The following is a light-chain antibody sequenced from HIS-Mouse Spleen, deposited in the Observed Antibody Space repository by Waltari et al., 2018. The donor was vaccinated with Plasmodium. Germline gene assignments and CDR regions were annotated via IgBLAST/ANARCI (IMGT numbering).Light chain of an antibody. V-gene: IGLV3-10*01. J-gene: IGLJ3*02. CDR3: YSTDSSGNHRV. CDR2: EDS. Sequence: SYELPQPPSVSVSPGQTASITCSGDALQKKYAYWYQQKSGQAPVLVIYEDSKRPSGTPGRFSGSSAGTMATLTISGAQVEDEADYYCYSTDSSGNHRVFGGGTKLTVL. CDR1: ALQKKY.